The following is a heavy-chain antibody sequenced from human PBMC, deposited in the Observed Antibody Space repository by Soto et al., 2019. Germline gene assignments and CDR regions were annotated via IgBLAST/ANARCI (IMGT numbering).Heavy chain of an antibody. Sequence: QVQLQESGPGLVQPSGTLSLTCAVSGDSINNSHWWSWVRQTPGKGLEWIGETYHSGTTNYNPSLKTRVTISIDKSKNQFSLKRSSVTAADTAVYYCAREVNSSPARGPNWFDPWGQGTLVTVSS. CDR3: AREVNSSPARGPNWFDP. CDR2: TYHSGTT. D-gene: IGHD6-13*01. J-gene: IGHJ5*02. V-gene: IGHV4-4*02. CDR1: GDSINNSHW.